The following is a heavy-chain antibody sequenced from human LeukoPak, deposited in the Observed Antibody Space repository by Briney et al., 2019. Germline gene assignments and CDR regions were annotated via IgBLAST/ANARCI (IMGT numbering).Heavy chain of an antibody. J-gene: IGHJ4*02. CDR3: AKEGEDIVVVPAAIDY. D-gene: IGHD2-2*01. CDR2: IRYDGSNK. CDR1: GFTFSSYG. Sequence: PGGPLRLSCAASGFTFSSYGMHWVRQAPGKGLEWVAFIRYDGSNKYYADSVKGRFTISRDNSKNTLYLQMNSLRAEDTAVYYCAKEGEDIVVVPAAIDYWGQGTPVTVSS. V-gene: IGHV3-30*02.